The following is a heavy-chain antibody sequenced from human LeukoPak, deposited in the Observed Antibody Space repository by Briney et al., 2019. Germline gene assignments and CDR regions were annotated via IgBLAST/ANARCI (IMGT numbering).Heavy chain of an antibody. CDR2: ITDSGSIT. CDR1: KFTFSSYA. D-gene: IGHD5-24*01. Sequence: GGSLRLSCAASKFTFSSYAMSWVRQAPGKGLEWVSTITDSGSITYYADSVKGRFTISRDNSKNTLYLQMNSLRAEDTAVYYCAKGRGWLQFFDYWGQGTLVTVSS. CDR3: AKGRGWLQFFDY. J-gene: IGHJ4*02. V-gene: IGHV3-23*01.